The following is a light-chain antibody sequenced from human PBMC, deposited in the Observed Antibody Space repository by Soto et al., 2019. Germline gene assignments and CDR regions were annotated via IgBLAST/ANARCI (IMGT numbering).Light chain of an antibody. CDR2: DAS. V-gene: IGKV3-11*01. J-gene: IGKJ5*01. CDR3: QQYNNWPPIT. CDR1: HNVDIY. Sequence: EVVLTQSPATLSLSPGETATLSCRASHNVDIYLAWYQQKPGQAPRLLIYDASNRATGIPARFSGSGSGTEFTLTISSLQSEDFAVYYCQQYNNWPPITFGQGTRLEIK.